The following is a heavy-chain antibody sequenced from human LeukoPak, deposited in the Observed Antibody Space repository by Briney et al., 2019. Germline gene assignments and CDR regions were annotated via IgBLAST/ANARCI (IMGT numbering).Heavy chain of an antibody. CDR1: GYTLIESS. D-gene: IGHD6-19*01. V-gene: IGHV1-24*01. Sequence: VASVKVSCKVSGYTLIESSMQWVRQAPGKGLEWMGGFDPEEGETINAQNFQGRVTMTEDTSTDTAYMELRSLRSEDTAVYFCARVRGMYIYSSAWYFDLWGQGTLVTVSS. CDR2: FDPEEGET. CDR3: ARVRGMYIYSSAWYFDL. J-gene: IGHJ4*02.